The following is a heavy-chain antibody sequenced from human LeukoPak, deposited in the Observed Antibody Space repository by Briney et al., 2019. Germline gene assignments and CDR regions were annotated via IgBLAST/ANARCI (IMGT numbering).Heavy chain of an antibody. Sequence: ASVTVSCKASGYTFTGCYMHWVRQAPGQGLEWMGWINPNSGGTNYAQKFQGRVTMTRDTSISTAYMELSRLRSDDTAVYYCARDDVTTGGAIDYWGQGTLVTVSS. V-gene: IGHV1-2*02. CDR2: INPNSGGT. CDR1: GYTFTGCY. J-gene: IGHJ4*02. CDR3: ARDDVTTGGAIDY. D-gene: IGHD4-17*01.